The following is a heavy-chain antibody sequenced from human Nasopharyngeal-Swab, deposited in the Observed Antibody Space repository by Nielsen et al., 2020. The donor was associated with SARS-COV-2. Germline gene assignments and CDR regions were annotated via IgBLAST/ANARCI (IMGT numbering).Heavy chain of an antibody. V-gene: IGHV3-30*02. Sequence: GGSLRLSCAASGFTFSTYGMHWVRQAPGKGLEWVSFIGYDGSHKYYEDSVKGRFTISRDNSKNTLYLQMNSLRAEDTAVYYCAKGSSSWTYDHWGQGTLVRVSS. CDR1: GFTFSTYG. CDR3: AKGSSSWTYDH. J-gene: IGHJ4*02. CDR2: IGYDGSHK. D-gene: IGHD6-13*01.